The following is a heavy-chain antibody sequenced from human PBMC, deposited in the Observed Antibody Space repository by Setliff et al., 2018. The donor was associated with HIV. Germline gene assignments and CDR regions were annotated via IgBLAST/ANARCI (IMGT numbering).Heavy chain of an antibody. V-gene: IGHV3-7*01. Sequence: GSLRLSCAVSGFTFSSYWMSWVRQAPGKGLEWVANINQDGSERHYVDSVKGRFTISRDNAKNLLSLQMNSLRVEDTAVYYCASPYYDFVWGSYQPDYWGQGTLVTVSS. CDR2: INQDGSER. CDR1: GFTFSSYW. D-gene: IGHD3-16*02. CDR3: ASPYYDFVWGSYQPDY. J-gene: IGHJ4*02.